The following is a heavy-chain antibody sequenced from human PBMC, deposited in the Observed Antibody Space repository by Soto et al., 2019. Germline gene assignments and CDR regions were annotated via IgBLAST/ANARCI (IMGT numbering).Heavy chain of an antibody. V-gene: IGHV4-31*11. Sequence: SETLSLTCAVYGGSISSGGYYWSWIRQHPGKGLEWIGYIYYSGSTYYNPSLKSRVTISVDTSKNQFSLKLSSVTAADTAVYYCARTTYYYDSSALLNWGQGTLVTVSS. D-gene: IGHD3-22*01. CDR1: GGSISSGGYY. J-gene: IGHJ4*02. CDR2: IYYSGST. CDR3: ARTTYYYDSSALLN.